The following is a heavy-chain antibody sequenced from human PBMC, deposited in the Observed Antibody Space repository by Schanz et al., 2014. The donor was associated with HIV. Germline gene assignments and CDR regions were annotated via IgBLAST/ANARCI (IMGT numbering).Heavy chain of an antibody. CDR3: AREPDVVVSQNHYYYYGMDV. J-gene: IGHJ6*02. V-gene: IGHV1-69*01. Sequence: QVQLVQSGAEVKKPGSSVKVSCKASGGTFSSHAISWVRQAPGQGLEWMGGIIPIFGTANYARKFQGRVTITADESTSTAYMEVSSVRSEDTAVYYCAREPDVVVSQNHYYYYGMDVWGQGTTVTVSS. CDR2: IIPIFGTA. CDR1: GGTFSSHA. D-gene: IGHD2-21*01.